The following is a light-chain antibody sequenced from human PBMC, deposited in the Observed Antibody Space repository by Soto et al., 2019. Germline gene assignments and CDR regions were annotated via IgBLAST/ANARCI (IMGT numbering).Light chain of an antibody. CDR2: EAS. J-gene: IGKJ2*01. V-gene: IGKV3-15*01. CDR3: HQYDNAPQT. Sequence: VVMTQSPATLSVSPGERAVLSCRASQSLGSNLAWYHHKPGQAPRLLLYEASISATGIPARFSGDGSGTEFTLTISSLQSEDFAVYYCHQYDNAPQTYGQGTKVEIK. CDR1: QSLGSN.